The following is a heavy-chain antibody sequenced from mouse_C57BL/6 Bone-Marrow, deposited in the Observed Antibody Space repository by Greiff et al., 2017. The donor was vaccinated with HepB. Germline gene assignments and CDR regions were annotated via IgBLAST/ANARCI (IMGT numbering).Heavy chain of an antibody. J-gene: IGHJ2*01. CDR3: ARDHGSSYVDY. CDR1: GYSITSGYY. Sequence: EVQLMESGPGLVKPSQSLSLTCSVTGYSITSGYYWNWIRQFPGNKLEWMGYISYDGSNNYNPSLKNRISITRDTSKNQFFLKLNSVTTEDTATYYCARDHGSSYVDYWGQGTTLTVSS. CDR2: ISYDGSN. V-gene: IGHV3-6*01. D-gene: IGHD1-1*01.